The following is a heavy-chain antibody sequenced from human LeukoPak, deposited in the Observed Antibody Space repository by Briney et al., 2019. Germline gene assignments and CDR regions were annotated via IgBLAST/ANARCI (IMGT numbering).Heavy chain of an antibody. CDR1: GGTFSSYA. V-gene: IGHV1-69*06. J-gene: IGHJ3*02. Sequence: SVKVSCKASGGTFSSYAISWVRQAPGQGLEWMGGIIPIFGTANYAQKFQGRVTITADKSTSTAYMELSSLRSEDTAVYYCARDSAPSARVLDAFDTWGQGTMVTVSS. D-gene: IGHD3-10*01. CDR2: IIPIFGTA. CDR3: ARDSAPSARVLDAFDT.